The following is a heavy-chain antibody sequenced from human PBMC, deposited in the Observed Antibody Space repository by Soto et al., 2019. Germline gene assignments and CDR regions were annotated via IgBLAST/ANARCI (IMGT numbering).Heavy chain of an antibody. D-gene: IGHD6-13*01. J-gene: IGHJ6*02. CDR2: IYTSGST. V-gene: IGHV4-4*07. CDR1: GGSSSSYY. Sequence: PSETLSLTCTVSGGSSSSYYWSWIRQPAGQGLEWIGRIYTSGSTNYNPSLKSRVTMSADTSKIQFSLKLSAVTAADTAVYYCARDGDIAAAGKVYYYGMDVWGQGTTVTVFS. CDR3: ARDGDIAAAGKVYYYGMDV.